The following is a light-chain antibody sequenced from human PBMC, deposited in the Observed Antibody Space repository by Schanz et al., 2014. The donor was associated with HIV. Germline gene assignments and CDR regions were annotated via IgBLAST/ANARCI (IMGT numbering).Light chain of an antibody. J-gene: IGLJ2*01. CDR1: TSNTGDNP. V-gene: IGLV1-44*01. Sequence: QSVLAQPPSASGTPGQRVTISCAGSTSNTGDNPVNWYQHVPGTAPKLLIYSDNQRPSEVTDRFSGSKSGTSASLAITGLQADDEADYYCQSYDSSLSGPVFGGGTKLTVL. CDR2: SDN. CDR3: QSYDSSLSGPV.